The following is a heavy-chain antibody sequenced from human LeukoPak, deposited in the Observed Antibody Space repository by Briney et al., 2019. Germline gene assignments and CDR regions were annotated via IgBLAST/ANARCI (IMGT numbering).Heavy chain of an antibody. CDR2: MNPNSGNT. J-gene: IGHJ3*02. CDR3: ARMEPWRRTKRDAFDI. V-gene: IGHV1-8*01. Sequence: ASVKVSCKASGYTFTSYDIHWVRQATGQGLEWMGWMNPNSGNTGYAQKFQGRVTMTRNTSISTAYMELSSLRSEDTAVYYCARMEPWRRTKRDAFDIWGQGTMVTVSS. D-gene: IGHD1-1*01. CDR1: GYTFTSYD.